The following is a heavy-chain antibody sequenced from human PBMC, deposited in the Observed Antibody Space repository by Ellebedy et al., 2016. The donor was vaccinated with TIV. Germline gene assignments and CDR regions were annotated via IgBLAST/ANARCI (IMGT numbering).Heavy chain of an antibody. D-gene: IGHD1-1*01. Sequence: SETLSLTCSVSGGSISRYYWAWIRQPPGQGLEYIGYVYYTGSTDYRPSLKSRLTIAVDRSRNQISLKLTSVTAADTAMHYCARDSKNGWAFDIWGQGTMVTVSS. V-gene: IGHV4-59*01. CDR2: VYYTGST. CDR1: GGSISRYY. CDR3: ARDSKNGWAFDI. J-gene: IGHJ3*02.